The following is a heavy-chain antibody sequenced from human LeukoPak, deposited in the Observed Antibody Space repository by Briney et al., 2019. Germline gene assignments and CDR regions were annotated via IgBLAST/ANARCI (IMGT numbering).Heavy chain of an antibody. CDR1: GFTFSSYA. V-gene: IGHV3-23*01. Sequence: RPGGSLRLSCAASGFTFSSYAMSWVRQAPGKGLEWVSAISGSGGSTYYADSVKGRFTISRDNSKNTLYLQMSSLRAEDTAVYYCAKDHCSSTSCPLDYWGQGILVTVSS. CDR2: ISGSGGST. CDR3: AKDHCSSTSCPLDY. D-gene: IGHD2-2*01. J-gene: IGHJ4*02.